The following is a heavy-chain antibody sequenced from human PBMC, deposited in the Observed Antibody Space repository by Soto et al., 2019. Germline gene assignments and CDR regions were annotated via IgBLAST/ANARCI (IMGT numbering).Heavy chain of an antibody. J-gene: IGHJ4*02. V-gene: IGHV3-33*01. CDR1: GFSFSNYA. D-gene: IGHD1-26*01. CDR2: IWDDGSNK. CDR3: TRDPYGGSRYYFDS. Sequence: QVQLVESGGGVVQPGKSLRLSCAASGFSFSNYAMHWVRQAPGKGLEWVAVIWDDGSNKYYADSVKGRFTISKDNYQTTVYLQMNSLRAEDTDVYYCTRDPYGGSRYYFDSWGQGTLVTVSS.